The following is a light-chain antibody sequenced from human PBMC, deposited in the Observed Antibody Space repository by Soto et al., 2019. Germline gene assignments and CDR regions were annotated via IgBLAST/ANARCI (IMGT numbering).Light chain of an antibody. Sequence: DIQLTQSPSSLSASVGDTVTITCRANQGISNSLAWFQQKPGKVPQLLIYSASTLESGVPSRFSGSGSGTDFTLTISSLQPEDVATYYCLKHNSAPWTFGHGTKVE. CDR2: SAS. CDR3: LKHNSAPWT. J-gene: IGKJ1*01. CDR1: QGISNS. V-gene: IGKV1-27*01.